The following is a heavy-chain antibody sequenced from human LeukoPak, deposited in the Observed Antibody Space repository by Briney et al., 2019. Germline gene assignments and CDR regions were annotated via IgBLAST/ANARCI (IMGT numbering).Heavy chain of an antibody. CDR3: ARGSGQKGAFDI. D-gene: IGHD6-19*01. J-gene: IGHJ3*02. CDR1: GGSISSYY. V-gene: IGHV4-59*01. CDR2: IYYSGST. Sequence: PSETLSPTCTVSGGSISSYYWSWIRQPPGKGLEWIGYIYYSGSTNYNPSLKSRVTISVDTSKNQFSLKLSSVTAADTAVYYCARGSGQKGAFDIWGQGTMVTVSS.